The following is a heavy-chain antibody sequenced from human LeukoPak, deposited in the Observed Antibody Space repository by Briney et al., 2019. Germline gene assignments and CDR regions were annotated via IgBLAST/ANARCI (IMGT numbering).Heavy chain of an antibody. CDR3: TRENSDYYDSSVGFDY. J-gene: IGHJ4*02. V-gene: IGHV3-49*04. CDR1: GFTFGDYA. CDR2: ITSKAYGGTT. Sequence: GGSLRLSCTASGFTFGDYAMSRVRQAPGKGLEWVGFITSKAYGGTTEYAASVKGRFTISRGDSQNIAYLQMNSLKTEDTAVYYCTRENSDYYDSSVGFDYWGQGTLVTVSS. D-gene: IGHD3-22*01.